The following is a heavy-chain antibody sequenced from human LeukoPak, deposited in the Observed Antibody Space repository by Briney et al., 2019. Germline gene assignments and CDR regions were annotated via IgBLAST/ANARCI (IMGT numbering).Heavy chain of an antibody. J-gene: IGHJ4*02. Sequence: QPGRSLRLSCAASGFTFSSYAMHWVRQAPGKGLEWVAVISYDGSNKYYADSVKGRFTISRDNSKNTLYLQMNSLRADDTAVYYCAKDDPNDYKPWIYWGQGTLVTVSS. CDR3: AKDDPNDYKPWIY. V-gene: IGHV3-30-3*01. CDR1: GFTFSSYA. D-gene: IGHD4-11*01. CDR2: ISYDGSNK.